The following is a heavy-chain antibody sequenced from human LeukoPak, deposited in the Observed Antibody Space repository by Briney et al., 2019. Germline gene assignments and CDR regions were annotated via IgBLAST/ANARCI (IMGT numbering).Heavy chain of an antibody. V-gene: IGHV3-48*03. CDR2: ISSSGSTI. D-gene: IGHD6-6*01. CDR3: AKDGMYSSSSSYYFDY. J-gene: IGHJ4*02. Sequence: GSLRLSCAASGFTFSSYEMHWVRQAPGKGLEWVSYISSSGSTIYYADSVKGRFTISRDNAKNSLYLQMNSLRAEDTAVYYCAKDGMYSSSSSYYFDYWGQGTLATVSS. CDR1: GFTFSSYE.